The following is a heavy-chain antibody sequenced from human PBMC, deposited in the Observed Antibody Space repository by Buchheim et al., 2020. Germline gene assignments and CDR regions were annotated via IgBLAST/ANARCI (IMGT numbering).Heavy chain of an antibody. CDR2: IYYSGSS. CDR1: GDSISSDDHS. CDR3: ARHGGGWNPGWQFYHGMDV. J-gene: IGHJ6*02. D-gene: IGHD1-1*01. V-gene: IGHV4-39*01. Sequence: QLQLQESGPGLVKPSETLSLTCTVSGDSISSDDHSWGWIRQPPGKGLEWIGSIYYSGSSYYSPSLKSRVNISLDTSKKQFSLKVTSVTAADAAVYYCARHGGGWNPGWQFYHGMDVWGQGTT.